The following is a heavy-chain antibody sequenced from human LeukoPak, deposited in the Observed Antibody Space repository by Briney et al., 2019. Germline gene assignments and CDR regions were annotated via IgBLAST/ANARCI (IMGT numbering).Heavy chain of an antibody. J-gene: IGHJ4*02. Sequence: NTSETLSLTCAVYGGSFSGYYWSWIRQPPGKGLEWIGEINHSGSTNYSPSLKSRVTISVDTSKNQFSLKLSSVTAADTAVYYCARMGATVRYDDYWGQGTLVTVSS. CDR1: GGSFSGYY. D-gene: IGHD1-26*01. V-gene: IGHV4-34*01. CDR3: ARMGATVRYDDY. CDR2: INHSGST.